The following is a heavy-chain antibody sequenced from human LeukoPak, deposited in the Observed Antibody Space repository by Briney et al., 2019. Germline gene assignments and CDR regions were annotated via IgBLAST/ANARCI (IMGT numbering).Heavy chain of an antibody. CDR1: GYSFTTYW. CDR3: ARARYCSGGSCYAEY. V-gene: IGHV5-51*01. Sequence: GESLKISCKGSGYSFTTYWIGWVRQMPGKGLEWMGIIYSGDSDTRYSPSFQGQVTISADKSNGTAYLQWSSLKASDTSMYYCARARYCSGGSCYAEYWGQGTLVTVSS. CDR2: IYSGDSDT. J-gene: IGHJ4*02. D-gene: IGHD2-15*01.